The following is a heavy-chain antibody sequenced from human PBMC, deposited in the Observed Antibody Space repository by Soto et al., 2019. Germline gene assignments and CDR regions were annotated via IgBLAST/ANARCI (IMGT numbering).Heavy chain of an antibody. V-gene: IGHV1-69*01. CDR2: IIPIFGTA. CDR1: GGTFSSYA. D-gene: IGHD2-2*03. J-gene: IGHJ4*02. CDR3: ARDLGDCSSTSCYRPFDY. Sequence: QVQLVQSGAEVKKPGSSVKVSCKASGGTFSSYAISWVRQAPGQGLEWMGGIIPIFGTANYAQKFQGRVTITADESTSTAYMELSSLRSEDTAMYYCARDLGDCSSTSCYRPFDYWGQGTLVTVSS.